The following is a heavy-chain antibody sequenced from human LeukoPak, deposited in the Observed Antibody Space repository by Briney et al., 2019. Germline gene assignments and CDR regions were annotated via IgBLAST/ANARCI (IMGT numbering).Heavy chain of an antibody. CDR3: ARGIRTMVRGVIIFPFYP. J-gene: IGHJ5*02. Sequence: SQTLSLTCAISGDSVSSNSAAWNWIRQSPSRGLEWLGRTYYRSKWYNDYAVSVKSRITINPDTSKNQFSLQLNSVTPEDTAVYYCARGIRTMVRGVIIFPFYPWGQGTLVTVSS. CDR2: TYYRSKWYN. D-gene: IGHD3-10*01. V-gene: IGHV6-1*01. CDR1: GDSVSSNSAA.